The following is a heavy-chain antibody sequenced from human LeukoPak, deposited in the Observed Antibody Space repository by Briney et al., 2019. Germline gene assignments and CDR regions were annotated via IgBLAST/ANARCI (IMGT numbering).Heavy chain of an antibody. J-gene: IGHJ6*03. CDR2: INTSSGGT. CDR1: GGSFSSYA. CDR3: ARGCDWLSRNYFYYMGG. D-gene: IGHD3-9*01. Sequence: GASVKVSCKASGGSFSSYAISWVRQAPGQGLEWMGRINTSSGGTNYAQNFQGRVTMTRDTSISTAYMELSSLRSDDTAVYYCARGCDWLSRNYFYYMGGWGEGTTVTVSS. V-gene: IGHV1-2*06.